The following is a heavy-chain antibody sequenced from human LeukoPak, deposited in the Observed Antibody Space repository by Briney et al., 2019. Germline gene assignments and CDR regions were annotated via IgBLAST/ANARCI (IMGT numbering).Heavy chain of an antibody. V-gene: IGHV3-7*01. CDR1: GLSFSTYD. D-gene: IGHD3-3*01. Sequence: PGGSLRLSCAASGLSFSTYDMTWVRQAPGKGLEWVANIKQDGSEKYYVDSVKGRFTISRDNAKNSLYLQMNSLRAEDTAVYYCAVDDFWSGYPFMDVWGKGTTVTVSS. CDR2: IKQDGSEK. J-gene: IGHJ6*03. CDR3: AVDDFWSGYPFMDV.